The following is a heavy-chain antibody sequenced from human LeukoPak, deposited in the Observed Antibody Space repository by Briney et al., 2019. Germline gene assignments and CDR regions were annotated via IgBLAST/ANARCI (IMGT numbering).Heavy chain of an antibody. CDR2: ITWDGRNK. CDR3: AKESFSHYYDSSGYFDY. Sequence: PGGSLTLSCPASGFTFSSYGMHWVRQAPGKGLGWVAYITWDGRNKYYGDSVEDRVTVSGENSINTLYLQMNSLRAKDTAVYYCAKESFSHYYDSSGYFDYWGQGTLVTVSS. D-gene: IGHD3-22*01. V-gene: IGHV3-30*02. CDR1: GFTFSSYG. J-gene: IGHJ4*02.